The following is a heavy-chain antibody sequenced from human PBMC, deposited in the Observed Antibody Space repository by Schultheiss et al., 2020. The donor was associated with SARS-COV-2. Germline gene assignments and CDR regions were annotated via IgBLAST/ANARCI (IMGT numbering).Heavy chain of an antibody. Sequence: SQTLSLTCTVSGGSISSSSYYWGWIRQPPGKGLEWIGYIYYSGSTNYNPSLRNRVTISADTSANQFSLKLRSLTAADTAVYYCARDSYCSGGSCFDWFFDLWGRGTLVTVSS. CDR1: GGSISSSSYY. V-gene: IGHV4-61*01. CDR3: ARDSYCSGGSCFDWFFDL. D-gene: IGHD2-15*01. CDR2: IYYSGST. J-gene: IGHJ2*01.